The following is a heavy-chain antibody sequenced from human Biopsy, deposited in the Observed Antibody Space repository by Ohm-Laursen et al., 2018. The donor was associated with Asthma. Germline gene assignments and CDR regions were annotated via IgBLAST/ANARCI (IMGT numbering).Heavy chain of an antibody. D-gene: IGHD6-19*01. Sequence: SLRLSCAASGFTVSRDHMFWVRQAPGKGLEWVSVIYSGGTSDTADSVRGRCTISRDFYKNTLYLQMDSLRAEDTAVYYCLRGDSSGWSHYYFDYWGQGTLVTVSS. CDR2: IYSGGTS. CDR3: LRGDSSGWSHYYFDY. V-gene: IGHV3-53*01. CDR1: GFTVSRDH. J-gene: IGHJ4*02.